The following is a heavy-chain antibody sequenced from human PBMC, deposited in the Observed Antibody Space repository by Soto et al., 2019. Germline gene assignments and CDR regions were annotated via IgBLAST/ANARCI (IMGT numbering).Heavy chain of an antibody. D-gene: IGHD1-26*01. CDR2: IIPFFGTA. CDR3: ARVPRDSGSYYWAYYYYGMDV. J-gene: IGHJ6*02. V-gene: IGHV1-69*01. CDR1: GGTFSSYA. Sequence: QVQLVQSGAEVKKPGSSVKVSCKASGGTFSSYAISWVRQAPGQGLEWVGGIIPFFGTANYAQEFQGRVTITADESKSTAVMELSSLRSEDTAVYYCARVPRDSGSYYWAYYYYGMDVWGQGTTVTFCS.